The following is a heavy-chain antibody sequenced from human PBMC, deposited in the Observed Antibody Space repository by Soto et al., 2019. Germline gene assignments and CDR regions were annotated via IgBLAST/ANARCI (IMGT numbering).Heavy chain of an antibody. Sequence: SETLSLTCTVSGGSIGSYYWSWIRQPPGTGLEWIGYIYYSGITNYNPSLKSRVTISVGTSKNQFSLKLSSVTAADTAVYYCGRGFSQFDYWGQGTLVTVSS. CDR2: IYYSGIT. V-gene: IGHV4-59*01. J-gene: IGHJ4*02. CDR3: GRGFSQFDY. D-gene: IGHD3-10*01. CDR1: GGSIGSYY.